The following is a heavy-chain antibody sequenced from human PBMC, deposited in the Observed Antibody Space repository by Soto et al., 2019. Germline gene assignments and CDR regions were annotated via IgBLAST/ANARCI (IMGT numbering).Heavy chain of an antibody. CDR3: VVAAQPYYFDY. CDR1: GYTFTSCG. J-gene: IGHJ4*02. Sequence: QVQLVQSGAEVKKPGASVKVSCKASGYTFTSCGISWVRQVTGQGLEWMGWISAYNGNTNYAQKLQGRVTMTTDTSTSTAYMELRSLRSDDTAVYYCVVAAQPYYFDYWGQGTLVTVSS. D-gene: IGHD2-15*01. CDR2: ISAYNGNT. V-gene: IGHV1-18*01.